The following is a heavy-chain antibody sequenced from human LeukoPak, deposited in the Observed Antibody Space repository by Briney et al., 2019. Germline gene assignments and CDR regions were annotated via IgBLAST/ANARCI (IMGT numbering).Heavy chain of an antibody. V-gene: IGHV3-66*02. J-gene: IGHJ4*02. D-gene: IGHD3-16*01. Sequence: GGSLRLSCAASGLTVSNNYMSWVREAPGKGLEWVSVIFPGGITYYGVSVRGRFSISRDSYKNTVHLQMSSLRHEDTAVYYCASYDGRAAYFEYWGQGALVTVSS. CDR2: IFPGGIT. CDR3: ASYDGRAAYFEY. CDR1: GLTVSNNY.